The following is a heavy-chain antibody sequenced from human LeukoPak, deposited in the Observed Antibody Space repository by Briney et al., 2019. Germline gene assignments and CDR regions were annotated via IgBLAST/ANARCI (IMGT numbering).Heavy chain of an antibody. V-gene: IGHV3-48*03. CDR1: GFTLSSYE. CDR2: VDYSGGDT. J-gene: IGHJ4*02. Sequence: GGSLRLSCIASGFTLSSYEMSWIRQAPGKGLEWVSSVDYSGGDTHYADSVMGRFTISRDNAKNSLYLQMNSLRAEDTAVYYCARDRGYGGNADEGYFDYWGQGTLVTVSS. D-gene: IGHD4-23*01. CDR3: ARDRGYGGNADEGYFDY.